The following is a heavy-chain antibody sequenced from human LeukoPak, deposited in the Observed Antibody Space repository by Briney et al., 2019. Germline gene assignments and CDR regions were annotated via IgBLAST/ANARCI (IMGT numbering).Heavy chain of an antibody. V-gene: IGHV4-59*01. J-gene: IGHJ6*02. Sequence: SETLSLTCTVSGGSISSYYWSWIRQPPGKGLEWIGYIYYSGSTNYNPSLKSRVTISVDTSKNQFSLELSSVTAADTAVYYCARAYGSGSYYRLGYYGMDVWGQGTTVTVSS. CDR1: GGSISSYY. CDR3: ARAYGSGSYYRLGYYGMDV. CDR2: IYYSGST. D-gene: IGHD3-10*01.